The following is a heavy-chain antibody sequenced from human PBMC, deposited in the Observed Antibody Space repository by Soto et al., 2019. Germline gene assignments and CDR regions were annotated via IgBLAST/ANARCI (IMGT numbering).Heavy chain of an antibody. D-gene: IGHD1-7*01. CDR1: GYTFTGYY. J-gene: IGHJ4*02. Sequence: ASVKVSCKTSGYTFTGYYIHWVRQAPGQGLEWVGEISPKSGGTRYAQKFQGRVTMTKDTSITTVYMELSNLSPDDTAVYYCGMWRSGELVVFYWGQGTLVTVSS. V-gene: IGHV1-2*02. CDR2: ISPKSGGT. CDR3: GMWRSGELVVFY.